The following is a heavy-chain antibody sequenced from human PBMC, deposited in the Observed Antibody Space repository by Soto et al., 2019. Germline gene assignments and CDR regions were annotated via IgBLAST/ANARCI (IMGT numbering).Heavy chain of an antibody. J-gene: IGHJ4*02. D-gene: IGHD3-3*02. Sequence: QVQLVQSGPEVKKPGASLKVSCKASGYSFRSYAITWVRQAPGQGLEWMGWISANNGNTNYAPKFQGRVIMTTDTSTSTAYMELRSLRSDDTAVYYCARGITIFRVVTPDYWGQGTLVSVSS. CDR2: ISANNGNT. V-gene: IGHV1-18*01. CDR3: ARGITIFRVVTPDY. CDR1: GYSFRSYA.